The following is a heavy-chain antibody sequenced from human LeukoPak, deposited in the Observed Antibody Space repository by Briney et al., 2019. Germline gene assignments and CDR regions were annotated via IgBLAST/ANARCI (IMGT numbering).Heavy chain of an antibody. J-gene: IGHJ4*02. CDR2: MNPNSGNT. CDR1: GYTFTSYD. V-gene: IGHV1-8*01. Sequence: ASVKVSCKASGYTFTSYDINWVRQATGQGLEWMGWMNPNSGNTGYAQKFQGRVTMNRNTSISTAYMELSSLRSEDTAVYYCARGRSTRYFDYWGQGTLVSVSS. CDR3: ARGRSTRYFDY. D-gene: IGHD2-2*01.